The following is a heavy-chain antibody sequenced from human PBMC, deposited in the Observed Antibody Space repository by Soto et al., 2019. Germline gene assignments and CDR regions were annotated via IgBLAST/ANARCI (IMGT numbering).Heavy chain of an antibody. CDR1: GGSISSSSYY. J-gene: IGHJ4*02. CDR3: ARVPSSSWYHPFDY. V-gene: IGHV4-39*07. D-gene: IGHD6-13*01. CDR2: IYYGGST. Sequence: SETLSLTCTVSGGSISSSSYYWGWIRQPPGKGLEWIGSIYYGGSTYYNPSLKSRVTISVDTSKNQFSLKLRSVTAADTAVFYCARVPSSSWYHPFDYWGQGTLVTVSS.